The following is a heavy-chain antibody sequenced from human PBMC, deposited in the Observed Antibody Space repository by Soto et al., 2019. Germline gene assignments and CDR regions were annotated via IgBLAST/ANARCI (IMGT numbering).Heavy chain of an antibody. J-gene: IGHJ2*01. D-gene: IGHD2-21*02. CDR3: ARGRGDDENWNFDL. CDR1: GFTFSTYG. V-gene: IGHV3-64*02. Sequence: EVQLVESGDALVQPGGSLRVSCEGSGFTFSTYGMHWVRQAPGKGLEFVSSTSGSGRRTSYADSVKGRFIISRDNSKNTLYLQMGSLRIEDTGVYYCARGRGDDENWNFDLWGRGSLVTVSS. CDR2: TSGSGRRT.